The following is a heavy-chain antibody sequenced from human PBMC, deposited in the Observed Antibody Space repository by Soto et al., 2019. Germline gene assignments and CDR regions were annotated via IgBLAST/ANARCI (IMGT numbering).Heavy chain of an antibody. CDR1: GGTFSSYA. CDR2: IIPIFGTA. J-gene: IGHJ6*02. CDR3: ASTMVRGVIIRGYYYGMDV. V-gene: IGHV1-69*06. D-gene: IGHD3-10*01. Sequence: ASVKVSCKASGGTFSSYAISWVRQAPGQGLEWMGGIIPIFGTANYAQKFQGRVTITADKSTSTAYMELSSLRSEDTAVYYCASTMVRGVIIRGYYYGMDVWGQGTTVTVSS.